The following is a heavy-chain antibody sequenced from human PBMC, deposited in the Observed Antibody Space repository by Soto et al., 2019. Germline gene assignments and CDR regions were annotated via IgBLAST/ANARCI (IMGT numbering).Heavy chain of an antibody. CDR3: PSLSIPYSYHTSGQYYFGY. D-gene: IGHD3-22*01. V-gene: IGHV4-61*01. J-gene: IGHJ4*02. CDR1: GGSVSIGSYY. Sequence: SETLSRTCTVSGGSVSIGSYYWSCIRQPPGMGLEWIGYSFYRGTTNYNPSLKSRVTMSLYTSKNQVSLQPSSVNAPYTAPYYCPSLSIPYSYHTSGQYYFGYWHQGTLITVSS. CDR2: SFYRGTT.